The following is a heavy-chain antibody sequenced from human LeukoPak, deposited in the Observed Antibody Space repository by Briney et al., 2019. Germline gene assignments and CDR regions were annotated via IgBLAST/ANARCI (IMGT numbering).Heavy chain of an antibody. V-gene: IGHV3-23*01. CDR2: ISGSGGST. Sequence: GRSLRLSCAASGFAFSSDGMHWVPQAPGKGLEGVSAISGSGGSTYYADSVKGRFTISRDNSKNTLYLQMNSLRVEDTAVYYCAKDLACYNSSGYRVDPRVYRGHGTLVTVSS. CDR1: GFAFSSDG. CDR3: AKDLACYNSSGYRVDPRVY. J-gene: IGHJ1*01. D-gene: IGHD3-22*01.